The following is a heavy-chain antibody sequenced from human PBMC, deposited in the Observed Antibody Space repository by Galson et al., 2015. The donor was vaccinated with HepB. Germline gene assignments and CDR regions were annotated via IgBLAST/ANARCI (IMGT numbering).Heavy chain of an antibody. CDR1: GFTFSSYA. Sequence: SLRLSCAASGFTFSSYAMSWVRQAPGKGLEWVSAISGSGGSTYYADSVKGRFTISRDNSKNTLYLQMNSLRAEDTAVYYCLAAAGTSNWFDPWGQGTLVTVSS. CDR2: ISGSGGST. V-gene: IGHV3-23*01. D-gene: IGHD6-13*01. J-gene: IGHJ5*02. CDR3: LAAAGTSNWFDP.